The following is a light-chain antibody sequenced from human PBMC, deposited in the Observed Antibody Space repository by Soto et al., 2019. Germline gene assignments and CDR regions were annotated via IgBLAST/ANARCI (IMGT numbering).Light chain of an antibody. Sequence: QSVLTQPRSVSGSPGQSVTISCTGTSSDVGGYDYVSWYQQHPGKAPKLMIYGVTKRPSGVPDRFSGSKSGNTAALTISGLQAAEEADYYCCSYSGSYNHVVFGEGTKLTVL. CDR1: SSDVGGYDY. V-gene: IGLV2-11*01. CDR3: CSYSGSYNHVV. CDR2: GVT. J-gene: IGLJ2*01.